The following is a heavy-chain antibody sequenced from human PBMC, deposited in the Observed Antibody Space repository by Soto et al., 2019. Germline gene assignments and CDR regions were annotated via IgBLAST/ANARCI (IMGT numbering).Heavy chain of an antibody. CDR3: ARDLDDSSGYYQPPGDY. CDR2: IWYDGSNK. CDR1: GFTFSSDG. J-gene: IGHJ4*02. V-gene: IGHV3-33*01. D-gene: IGHD3-22*01. Sequence: GGALRLSCAESGFTFSSDGMHWVRQARGKGLEWVAVIWYDGSNKYYADSVKGRFTISRDNSKNTLYLQMNSLRAEDTAVYYCARDLDDSSGYYQPPGDYWGQRTLVTVS.